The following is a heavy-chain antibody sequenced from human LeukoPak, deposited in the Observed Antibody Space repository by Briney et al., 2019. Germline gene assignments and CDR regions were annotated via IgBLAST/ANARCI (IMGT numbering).Heavy chain of an antibody. Sequence: PGGSLRLSCAASGFTFSSYRMNWVRQAPGKGLEWVSYISSSSSTIYYADSVKGRFTISRDNAKNSLYLQMNSLRAEDTALYYCARQASENHPPLNIQLWSDYYYYYMDVWGKGTTVTVSS. D-gene: IGHD5-18*01. V-gene: IGHV3-48*04. CDR3: ARQASENHPPLNIQLWSDYYYYYMDV. CDR1: GFTFSSYR. J-gene: IGHJ6*03. CDR2: ISSSSSTI.